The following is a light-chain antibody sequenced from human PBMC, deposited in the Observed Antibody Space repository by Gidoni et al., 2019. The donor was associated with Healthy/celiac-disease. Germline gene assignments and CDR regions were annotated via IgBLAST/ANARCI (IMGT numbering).Light chain of an antibody. CDR2: DVS. V-gene: IGLV2-11*01. Sequence: QSALTQPRSVSVSPGQSVTISCTGPSSDVGGYNYVSWYQQPPGKAPKLIVYDVSKRPSGVPDRFSGSKSGNTASLTISGLQAEDEADYYCCSYEGSYILVVFGGGTKLTVL. CDR3: CSYEGSYILVV. J-gene: IGLJ2*01. CDR1: SSDVGGYNY.